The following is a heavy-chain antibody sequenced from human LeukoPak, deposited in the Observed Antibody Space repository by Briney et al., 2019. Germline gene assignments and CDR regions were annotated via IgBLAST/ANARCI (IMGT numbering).Heavy chain of an antibody. Sequence: SETLSLTCTVSGGSISSSSYYWGWIRQPPGKGLECIESIYYSGSTYYNPSLKSRVTISVDTSKNQFSLKLSSVTAADTAVYYCARDGLRPIAAAVFRREGFDDAFDIWGQGTMVTVSS. D-gene: IGHD6-13*01. J-gene: IGHJ3*02. CDR1: GGSISSSSYY. V-gene: IGHV4-39*07. CDR3: ARDGLRPIAAAVFRREGFDDAFDI. CDR2: IYYSGST.